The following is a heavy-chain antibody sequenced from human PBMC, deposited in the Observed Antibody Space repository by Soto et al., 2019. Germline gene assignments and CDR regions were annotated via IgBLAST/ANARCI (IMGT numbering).Heavy chain of an antibody. CDR1: GFTFSLYG. CDR3: AKDSGYSRYVVYDYYYGMDV. D-gene: IGHD5-12*01. CDR2: TSYDGSNK. V-gene: IGHV3-30*18. J-gene: IGHJ6*02. Sequence: QVQLVESGGGVVQPGRSLRLSCAASGFTFSLYGMHWVRQAPGKGLEWVAFTSYDGSNKYYADSVNGRFTISRDNSKNALYLQMNSLRVEDTAVYYFAKDSGYSRYVVYDYYYGMDVWGQGTTVTVSS.